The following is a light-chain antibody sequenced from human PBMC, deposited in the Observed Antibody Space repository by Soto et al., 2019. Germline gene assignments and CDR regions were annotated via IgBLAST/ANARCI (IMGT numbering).Light chain of an antibody. Sequence: DIQMTQSTSSLSASVGHGVTITCLASQSISIYINWYQQKPGKAPKLLIFAASSLQSGVPSRFSGSGSGTDFTLTISTLQPDDFATYYCQQSYNTLITFGQGRLLEVK. CDR2: AAS. CDR1: QSISIY. CDR3: QQSYNTLIT. V-gene: IGKV1-39*01. J-gene: IGKJ5*01.